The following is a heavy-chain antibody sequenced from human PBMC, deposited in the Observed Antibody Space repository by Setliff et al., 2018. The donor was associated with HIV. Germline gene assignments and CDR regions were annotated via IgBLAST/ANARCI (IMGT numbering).Heavy chain of an antibody. Sequence: SETLSLTCTVSGGSISSGSYYWSWIRQPAGKGLEWIGHIYTSGSTNCNPSLKGRVTISVDTSTNQFSLKLSSVTAADTAVYYCARGRRSSGWYVYHWGQGTLVTVSS. CDR3: ARGRRSSGWYVYH. J-gene: IGHJ4*02. CDR1: GGSISSGSYY. CDR2: IYTSGST. D-gene: IGHD6-19*01. V-gene: IGHV4-61*09.